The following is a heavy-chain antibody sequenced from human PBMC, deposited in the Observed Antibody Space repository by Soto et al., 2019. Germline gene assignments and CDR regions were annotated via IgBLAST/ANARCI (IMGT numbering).Heavy chain of an antibody. CDR2: ISGSGGST. V-gene: IGHV3-23*01. J-gene: IGHJ6*02. Sequence: GGSLRLSCAASGFTFSSYAMSWVRQAPGKGLEWVSAISGSGGSTYYADSVKGRFTISRDNSKNTLYLQMNSLGAEDTAVYYCAKGQRVEMATITHSLYYYYYGMDVWGQGTTVTVSS. CDR3: AKGQRVEMATITHSLYYYYYGMDV. CDR1: GFTFSSYA. D-gene: IGHD5-12*01.